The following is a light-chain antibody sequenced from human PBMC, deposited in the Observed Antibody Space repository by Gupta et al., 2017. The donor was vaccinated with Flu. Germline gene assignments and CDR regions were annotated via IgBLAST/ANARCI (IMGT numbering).Light chain of an antibody. Sequence: VSWYQQHPGKAPQLMIYDVSKRPSGVPDRFSGSRSGNTASLTISGLQAQDEADYYCCSYAGSYTWVFGGGTKLTVL. V-gene: IGLV2-11*03. CDR2: DVS. J-gene: IGLJ3*02. CDR3: CSYAGSYTWV.